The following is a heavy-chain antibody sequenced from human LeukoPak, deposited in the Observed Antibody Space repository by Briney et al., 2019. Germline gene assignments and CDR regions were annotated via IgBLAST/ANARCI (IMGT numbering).Heavy chain of an antibody. D-gene: IGHD4-11*01. CDR2: ISGSGGST. J-gene: IGHJ4*02. Sequence: GGSLRLSCAASGFTFSSYAMSWVRQAPGKGLEWVSAISGSGGSTYYADSVKGRFTISRDNSKNTLYLQMNSLRAEDTAVYYCAKDLFGNYASESSDFWGQGTLVTVSS. CDR1: GFTFSSYA. CDR3: AKDLFGNYASESSDF. V-gene: IGHV3-23*01.